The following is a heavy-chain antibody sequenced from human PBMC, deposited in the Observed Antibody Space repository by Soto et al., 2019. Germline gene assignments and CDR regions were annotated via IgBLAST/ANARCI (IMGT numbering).Heavy chain of an antibody. V-gene: IGHV1-18*01. J-gene: IGHJ3*02. Sequence: ASVKVSCKSSGYTFTSYGISWVRQAPGQGLEWMGWISAYNGNTNYAQKLQGRVTMTTDKSTSTAYMELSSLRSEDTAVYYCASDLVGYSRGWHRTYAFDIWGQGTMVTVSS. CDR2: ISAYNGNT. CDR3: ASDLVGYSRGWHRTYAFDI. D-gene: IGHD6-19*01. CDR1: GYTFTSYG.